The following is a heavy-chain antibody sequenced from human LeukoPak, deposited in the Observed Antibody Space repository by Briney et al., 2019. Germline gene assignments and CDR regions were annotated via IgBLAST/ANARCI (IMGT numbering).Heavy chain of an antibody. CDR3: ARDLLVRGYSYGYFY. V-gene: IGHV1-69*13. D-gene: IGHD5-18*01. CDR2: IIPIFGTA. Sequence: GASVKVSCKASGGTFTRYAISWVRQAPGHGLEWMGGIIPIFGTANYAQKFQGRVTITADESTSTAYMELSSLRSEDTAVYYCARDLLVRGYSYGYFYWGQGTLVTVSS. J-gene: IGHJ4*02. CDR1: GGTFTRYA.